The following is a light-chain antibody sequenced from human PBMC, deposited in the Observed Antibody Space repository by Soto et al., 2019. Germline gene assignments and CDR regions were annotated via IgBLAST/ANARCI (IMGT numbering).Light chain of an antibody. CDR1: QSISSW. V-gene: IGKV1-5*03. CDR3: QQYNSYSEA. J-gene: IGKJ1*01. CDR2: KAS. Sequence: GDRFTITCRASQSISSWLAWYQQKKGEAPKLLIYKASTLKSGVPSRFSGSGSGTEFTLTISSLQPDDFATYYCQQYNSYSEAFGQGTKVDIK.